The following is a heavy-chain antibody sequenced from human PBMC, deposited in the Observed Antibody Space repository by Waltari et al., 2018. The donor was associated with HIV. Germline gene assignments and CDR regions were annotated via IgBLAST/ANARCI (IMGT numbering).Heavy chain of an antibody. D-gene: IGHD6-19*01. J-gene: IGHJ4*02. CDR2: IYYLGST. CDR3: ARGGHLAVAGTVDY. CDR1: GCSISSSSYY. V-gene: IGHV4-39*07. Sequence: QLQLQESGPGLVKPSETLSLTCTVSGCSISSSSYYWGWIRQPPGNGLGWVGSIYYLGSTYYNPALKGRVTISVDTSKNQFSLKLSSVTAADTAVYYCARGGHLAVAGTVDYWGQGTLVTVSS.